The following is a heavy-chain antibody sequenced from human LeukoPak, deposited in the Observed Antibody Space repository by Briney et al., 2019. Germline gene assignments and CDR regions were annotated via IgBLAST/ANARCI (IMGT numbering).Heavy chain of an antibody. CDR1: GYTFINYG. V-gene: IGHV1-18*01. J-gene: IGHJ4*02. CDR2: ISAYNGNT. CDR3: ARGLAAADLFDY. Sequence: ASVKVSCKASGYTFINYGISWVRQAPGQGLEWMGWISAYNGNTNYAQKLQGRVTMTTDTSTSTAYMELRSLRSDDTAVYYCARGLAAADLFDYWGQGTLVTVSS. D-gene: IGHD6-13*01.